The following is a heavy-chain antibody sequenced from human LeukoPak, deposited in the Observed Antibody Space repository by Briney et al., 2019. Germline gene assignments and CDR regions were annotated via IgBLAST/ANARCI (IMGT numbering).Heavy chain of an antibody. CDR1: GFTFSSYE. CDR2: ISSSGSTI. V-gene: IGHV3-48*03. Sequence: GGSLRLSCAASGFTFSSYEMNWVRQAPGKGLEWVSYISSSGSTIYYADSVKGRFTISRDNAKNSMYLQMNSLGAEDTAVYYCAELGITMIGGVWGKGTTVTISS. J-gene: IGHJ6*04. D-gene: IGHD3-10*02. CDR3: AELGITMIGGV.